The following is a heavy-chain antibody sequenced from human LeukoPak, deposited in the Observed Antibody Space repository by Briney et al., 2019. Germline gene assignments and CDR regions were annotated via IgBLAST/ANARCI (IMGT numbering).Heavy chain of an antibody. CDR1: GGSISSSSYY. J-gene: IGHJ5*02. CDR2: IYYSGST. Sequence: SETLSLTCTVSGGSISSSSYYWGWIRQPQGKGLEWIGSIYYSGSTYYNPSLKSRVTISVDTSKNQFSLKLSSVTAADTAVYYCARMVPAAMRDWFDPWGQGTLVTVSS. CDR3: ARMVPAAMRDWFDP. V-gene: IGHV4-39*07. D-gene: IGHD2-2*01.